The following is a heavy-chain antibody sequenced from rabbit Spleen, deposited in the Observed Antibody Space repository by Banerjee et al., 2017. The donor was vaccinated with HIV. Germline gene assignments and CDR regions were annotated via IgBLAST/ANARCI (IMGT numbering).Heavy chain of an antibody. V-gene: IGHV1S45*01. Sequence: QEQLVESGGGLVQPEGSLTLTCTASGFSFSNSYYMCWVRQAPGKGLEWIACIDAGSGGNTYFASWAKGRFTISKTSSTTVTLQMTSLTAADTATYFCARDAATSFSSYGMDLWGPGTLVTVS. CDR3: ARDAATSFSSYGMDL. CDR1: GFSFSNSYY. J-gene: IGHJ6*01. CDR2: IDAGSGGNT. D-gene: IGHD8-1*01.